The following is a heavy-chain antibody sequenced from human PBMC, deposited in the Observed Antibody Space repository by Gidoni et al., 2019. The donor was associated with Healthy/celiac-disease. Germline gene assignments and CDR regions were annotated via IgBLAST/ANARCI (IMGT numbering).Heavy chain of an antibody. J-gene: IGHJ4*02. CDR2: ISSSGSTI. CDR1: GFTFSSYE. CDR3: ARIRIAVAGTGDFDY. D-gene: IGHD6-19*01. Sequence: EVQLVESGGGLVQPGGSLRLSCAASGFTFSSYEMKWVRQAPGKGLEWVSYISSSGSTIYYADSVKGRFTISRDNAKNSLYLQMNSLRAEDTAVYYCARIRIAVAGTGDFDYWGQGTLVTVSS. V-gene: IGHV3-48*03.